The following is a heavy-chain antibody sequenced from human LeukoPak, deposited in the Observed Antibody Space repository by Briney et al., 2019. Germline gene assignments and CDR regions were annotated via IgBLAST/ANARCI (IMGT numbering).Heavy chain of an antibody. CDR3: AISNSGSYWYYFDY. CDR1: GFTFNSYG. Sequence: PGRSLRLSCAASGFTFNSYGMHWVRQAPGKGLEWVAVISYDGSNKYYADSVKGRFTISRDNSKNTLYLQMNSLRAEDTAVYYCAISNSGSYWYYFDYWGQGTLVTVSS. J-gene: IGHJ4*02. V-gene: IGHV3-30*03. CDR2: ISYDGSNK. D-gene: IGHD1-26*01.